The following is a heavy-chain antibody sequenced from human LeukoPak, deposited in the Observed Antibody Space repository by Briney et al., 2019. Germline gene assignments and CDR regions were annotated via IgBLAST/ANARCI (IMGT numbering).Heavy chain of an antibody. V-gene: IGHV7-4-1*02. CDR2: INANTGNP. CDR1: GYTFTRNS. Sequence: ASVKVSCKASGYTFTRNSINWLRQAPGQGLEWMGWINANTGNPTYAQGFTGRFVFSLDTSVSTAYLQISSLKAEDTAVYYCARDSATLQFDYWGQGTLVTVSS. J-gene: IGHJ4*02. CDR3: ARDSATLQFDY. D-gene: IGHD4-11*01.